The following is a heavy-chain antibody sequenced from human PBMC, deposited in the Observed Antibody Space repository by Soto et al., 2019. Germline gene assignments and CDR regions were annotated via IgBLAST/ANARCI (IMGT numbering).Heavy chain of an antibody. CDR2: ISSNGGST. V-gene: IGHV3-64*01. J-gene: IGHJ4*02. CDR3: ASSRDGYSFDY. D-gene: IGHD4-4*01. Sequence: EVQLVESGGGLVQPGGSLRLSCAASGFTFSNYAMHWVRQAPGKGLEYVSTISSNGGSTYYASSVKGRFTISRDNSKNRLYLQMGSLRAEDMAVYYCASSRDGYSFDYWGQGTLVTVSS. CDR1: GFTFSNYA.